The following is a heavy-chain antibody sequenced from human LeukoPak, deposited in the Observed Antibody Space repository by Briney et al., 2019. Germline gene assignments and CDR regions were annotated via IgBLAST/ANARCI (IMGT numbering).Heavy chain of an antibody. J-gene: IGHJ4*02. D-gene: IGHD2-2*01. CDR3: ARGRYCSSTSCPWNYFDY. Sequence: PLETLSLTCTVSGGSISTGGYYWSWIRQHPGKGLEWIGYIYYSGSTYYNPSLRSRVATSADTSKNQFSLKLSSVTAADTAVYYCARGRYCSSTSCPWNYFDYWGQGTLATVSS. CDR1: GGSISTGGYY. V-gene: IGHV4-31*03. CDR2: IYYSGST.